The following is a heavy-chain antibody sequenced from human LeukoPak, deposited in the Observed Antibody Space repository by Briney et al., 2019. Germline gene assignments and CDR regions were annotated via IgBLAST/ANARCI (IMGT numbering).Heavy chain of an antibody. D-gene: IGHD3-10*01. Sequence: GESLKISCKGSGYSFTSYWSGWVRQMPGKGLEWMGIIYPGEFAPRYSPSFRGEATISADKSFTPAYLQWAGREASDRPMFYCARPLDYYGARNNDVFDIWGQGTMVTVSS. J-gene: IGHJ3*02. CDR1: GYSFTSYW. CDR3: ARPLDYYGARNNDVFDI. CDR2: IYPGEFAP. V-gene: IGHV5-51*01.